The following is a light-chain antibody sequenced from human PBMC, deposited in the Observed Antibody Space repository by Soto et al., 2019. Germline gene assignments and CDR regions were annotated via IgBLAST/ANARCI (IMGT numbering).Light chain of an antibody. J-gene: IGLJ1*01. CDR1: SSDIGGYNY. CDR2: EVS. CDR3: SSLRV. Sequence: QSALTQPASVSGSPGQSITISCTGTSSDIGGYNYVSWYQHHPGKAPKLMIYEVSNRPSGVSNRFSGSKSGNTASLTISGLQAEDEAEYYCSSLRVLGTGTKVTVL. V-gene: IGLV2-14*01.